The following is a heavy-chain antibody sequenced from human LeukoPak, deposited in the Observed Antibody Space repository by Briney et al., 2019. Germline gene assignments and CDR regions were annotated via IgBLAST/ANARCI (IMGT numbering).Heavy chain of an antibody. J-gene: IGHJ4*02. CDR2: INPKTGDT. CDR3: ARVGYCSGDRCYLHFDY. CDR1: GYTFTSYY. Sequence: GASVKVSCKASGYTFTSYYMHWMRQAAGQGLEWMGWINPKTGDTNFAKRFQGRVTIPRDTSISAVYMELNRLTSDDTALYFCARVGYCSGDRCYLHFDYWGQGTLVTVSS. D-gene: IGHD2-15*01. V-gene: IGHV1-2*02.